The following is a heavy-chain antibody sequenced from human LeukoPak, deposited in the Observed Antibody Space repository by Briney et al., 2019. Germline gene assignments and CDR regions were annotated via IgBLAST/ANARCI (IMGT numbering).Heavy chain of an antibody. D-gene: IGHD3-22*01. CDR2: ISAYNGNT. J-gene: IGHJ4*02. Sequence: ASVKVSCKASGYTFTSYGISWVRQAPGQGLEWMGWISAYNGNTNYAQKLQGRVTMTTDTSTSTAYMELRSLRSDDTAVYYCASSYYCDSSGYPDFDYWGQGTLVTVSS. CDR3: ASSYYCDSSGYPDFDY. V-gene: IGHV1-18*01. CDR1: GYTFTSYG.